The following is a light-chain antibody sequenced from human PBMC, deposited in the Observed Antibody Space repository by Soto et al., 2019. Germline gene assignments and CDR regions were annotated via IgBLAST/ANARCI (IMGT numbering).Light chain of an antibody. J-gene: IGKJ4*01. CDR1: RSVSTN. Sequence: EIVMTQSPASLSLSPGERAALSCWASRSVSTNLAWYQQKPGQAPRLLIYGASTGATGIPARFSGSGSGTAFTLTISNLQSEDFAVYFCQQYNDWPLTFGGGTKVEI. V-gene: IGKV3-15*01. CDR2: GAS. CDR3: QQYNDWPLT.